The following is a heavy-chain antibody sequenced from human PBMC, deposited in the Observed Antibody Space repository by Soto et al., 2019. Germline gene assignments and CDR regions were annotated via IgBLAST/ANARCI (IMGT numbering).Heavy chain of an antibody. CDR2: ISSSSSYI. CDR1: GFTFSSYT. CDR3: ARSPPGGYHYYYGMDV. Sequence: GGSLRLSCAASGFTFSSYTMNWVRQAPGKGLEWVSSISSSSSYIYYADSVKGRFTISRDNAKNSLYLQMNGLRAEDTAVYYCARSPPGGYHYYYGMDVWGQGTTVTVSS. V-gene: IGHV3-21*01. D-gene: IGHD3-22*01. J-gene: IGHJ6*02.